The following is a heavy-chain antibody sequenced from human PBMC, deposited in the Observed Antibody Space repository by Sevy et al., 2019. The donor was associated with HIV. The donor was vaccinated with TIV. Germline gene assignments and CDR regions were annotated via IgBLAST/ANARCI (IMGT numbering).Heavy chain of an antibody. CDR3: TRSVTTIY. CDR2: IRNKEYNGIT. J-gene: IGHJ4*02. Sequence: GESLKISCTGSGFAFSDYALSWVRQAPGKGLEWVGFIRNKEYNGITEYAASVKGRFFISRDDSKSVAYLDMNSLKTADTGLYYCTRSVTTIYWGRGTLVTVSS. CDR1: GFAFSDYA. D-gene: IGHD4-4*01. V-gene: IGHV3-49*04.